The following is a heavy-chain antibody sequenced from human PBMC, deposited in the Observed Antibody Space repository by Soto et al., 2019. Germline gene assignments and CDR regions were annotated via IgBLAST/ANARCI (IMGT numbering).Heavy chain of an antibody. CDR3: ASSKGGARGPYYFDY. CDR1: GGTFSSYA. J-gene: IGHJ4*02. D-gene: IGHD3-16*01. CDR2: IIPIFGTA. V-gene: IGHV1-69*13. Sequence: VASVKVSCKASGGTFSSYAISWVRQAPGQGLEWMGGIIPIFGTANYAQKFQGRVTITADESTSTAYMELSSLRSEDTAVYYCASSKGGARGPYYFDYWGQGTLVTVSS.